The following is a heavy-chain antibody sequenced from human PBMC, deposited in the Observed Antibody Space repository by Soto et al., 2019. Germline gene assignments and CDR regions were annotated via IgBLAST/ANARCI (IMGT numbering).Heavy chain of an antibody. Sequence: SETLSLTCTVSGGSISSYYWSWIRQPPGKGLEWIGYIYYSGSTNYNPSLKSRVTISVDTSKNQFSLKLSSVTAADTAVYFCARDESRSRGSSIDDWGPGALVTVSS. CDR2: IYYSGST. CDR1: GGSISSYY. CDR3: ARDESRSRGSSIDD. J-gene: IGHJ4*02. V-gene: IGHV4-59*01. D-gene: IGHD2-15*01.